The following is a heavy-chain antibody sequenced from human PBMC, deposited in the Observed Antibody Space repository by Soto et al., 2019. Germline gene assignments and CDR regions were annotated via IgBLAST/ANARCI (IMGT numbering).Heavy chain of an antibody. CDR3: AGLIAAVYGMDV. Sequence: QVQLQESGPGLVKPSETLSLTCTVSGGSVSSGSYYWSWIRQPPGKVLEWIGYIYYSGSTNYNPSLKSQVTISVDTSKNQFSMKLSSVIAADTAVYYCAGLIAAVYGMDVWGNGTTVTVSS. J-gene: IGHJ6*04. CDR1: GGSVSSGSYY. CDR2: IYYSGST. V-gene: IGHV4-61*01. D-gene: IGHD6-13*01.